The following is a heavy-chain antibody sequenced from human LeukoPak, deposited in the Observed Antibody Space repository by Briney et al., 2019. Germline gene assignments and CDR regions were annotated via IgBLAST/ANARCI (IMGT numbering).Heavy chain of an antibody. CDR1: GFTFSNYW. D-gene: IGHD2-21*01. CDR3: ARVFIVGSRSVFDF. V-gene: IGHV3-7*01. CDR2: IKQDGSEK. J-gene: IGHJ4*02. Sequence: GGSLRLSCAASGFTFSNYWMSWVRLAPGKGLEWVANIKQDGSEKYYVNSVEGRFTISRDNAKNLLSLQMNSLRAEDTAVYHCARVFIVGSRSVFDFWGQGTLVTVSS.